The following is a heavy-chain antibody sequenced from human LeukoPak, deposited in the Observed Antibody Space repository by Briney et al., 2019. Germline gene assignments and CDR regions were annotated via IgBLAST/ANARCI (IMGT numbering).Heavy chain of an antibody. J-gene: IGHJ4*02. CDR1: GFTFSSYA. CDR3: AKSVKACGGDCYRWAPLGYYFDY. V-gene: IGHV3-23*01. CDR2: ISGSGGST. Sequence: GGSLRLSCAASGFTFSSYAMSWVRQAPGKGLEWVSAISGSGGSTYYADSVKGRFTISRDNSKNTLYLQMNSLRAEDTAVYYCAKSVKACGGDCYRWAPLGYYFDYWGQGTLVTVYS. D-gene: IGHD2-21*02.